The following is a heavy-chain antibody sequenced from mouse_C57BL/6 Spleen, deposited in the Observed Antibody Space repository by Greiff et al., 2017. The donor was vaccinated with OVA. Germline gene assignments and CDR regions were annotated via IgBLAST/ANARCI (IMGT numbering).Heavy chain of an antibody. D-gene: IGHD1-1*01. CDR3: ARMKRDYYGSTYYYAMDY. Sequence: QVTLKESGPGILQPSQTLSLTCSFSGFSLSTFGMGVGWIRQPSGKGLEWLAHIWWDDDKYYNPALKSRLTISKDTSKNQVFLKIANVDTADTATYYCARMKRDYYGSTYYYAMDYWGQGTSVTVSS. V-gene: IGHV8-8*01. J-gene: IGHJ4*01. CDR2: IWWDDDK. CDR1: GFSLSTFGMG.